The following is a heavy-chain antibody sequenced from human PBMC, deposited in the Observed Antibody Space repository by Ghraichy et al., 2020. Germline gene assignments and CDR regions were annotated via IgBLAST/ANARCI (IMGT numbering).Heavy chain of an antibody. CDR1: GFTFSSYS. Sequence: GGSLRLSCAASGFTFSSYSMNWVRQAPGKGLEWVSSISSSSSYIYYADSVKGRFTISRDNAKNSLYLQMNSLRAEDTAVYYCARDVVRFLEKDGMDVWGQGTTVTVSS. J-gene: IGHJ6*02. CDR2: ISSSSSYI. CDR3: ARDVVRFLEKDGMDV. V-gene: IGHV3-21*01. D-gene: IGHD3-3*01.